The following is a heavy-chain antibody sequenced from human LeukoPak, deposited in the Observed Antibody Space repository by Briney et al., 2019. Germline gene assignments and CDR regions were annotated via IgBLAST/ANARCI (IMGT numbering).Heavy chain of an antibody. CDR2: MNPNSGNT. V-gene: IGHV1-8*01. CDR1: GYTFTSYD. Sequence: ASVKVSCKASGYTFTSYDINWVRRATGQGLEWMGWMNPNSGNTGYAQKFQGRVTMAMNTSINTAYMELSSLRSEDTAVYYCARAASWSPIGDSYYYMGVWGKGTTVTISS. D-gene: IGHD6-13*01. CDR3: ARAASWSPIGDSYYYMGV. J-gene: IGHJ6*03.